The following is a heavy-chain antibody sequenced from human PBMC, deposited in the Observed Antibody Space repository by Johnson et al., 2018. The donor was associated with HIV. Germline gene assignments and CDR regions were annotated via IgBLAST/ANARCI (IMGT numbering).Heavy chain of an antibody. V-gene: IGHV3-30-3*01. CDR3: AKDQGYWGDDAFDI. J-gene: IGHJ3*02. CDR1: GFTFSTYA. CDR2: ISFDANNK. Sequence: QVQLVESGGGVVQPGKSLRLSCAASGFTFSTYAMHWVRQAPGKGLEWVAVISFDANNKYYTDSVKGRFTISRDNSKNTLYLQMNSQRAEDTAVYYCAKDQGYWGDDAFDIWGQGTMVTVSA. D-gene: IGHD7-27*01.